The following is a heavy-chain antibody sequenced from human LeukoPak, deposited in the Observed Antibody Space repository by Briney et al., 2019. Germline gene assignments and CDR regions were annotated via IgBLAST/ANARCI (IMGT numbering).Heavy chain of an antibody. J-gene: IGHJ4*02. Sequence: ASVKVSCKASGYTFTSYGISWVRQAPGQGLEWMGWISAYNGNTNYAQKLQGRVTMTTDTSTSTAYMELRSLRSDDTAAYYCARDNHYYDSSGYYLIDYWGQGTLVTVSS. D-gene: IGHD3-22*01. CDR1: GYTFTSYG. V-gene: IGHV1-18*01. CDR2: ISAYNGNT. CDR3: ARDNHYYDSSGYYLIDY.